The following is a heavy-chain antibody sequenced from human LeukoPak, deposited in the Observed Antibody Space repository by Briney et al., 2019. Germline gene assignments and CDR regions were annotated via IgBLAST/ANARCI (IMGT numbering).Heavy chain of an antibody. CDR3: ARHSTGGFDY. Sequence: SETLSLTCTVSGGSISSSSYYWGWIRQPPGKGLEWIATVYYTGNTYYNPSLKSRVTISIDTSKNQFSLKLSSVTATDTAVYYCARHSTGGFDYWGQGTLVTVSS. J-gene: IGHJ4*02. CDR2: VYYTGNT. CDR1: GGSISSSSYY. D-gene: IGHD7-27*01. V-gene: IGHV4-39*01.